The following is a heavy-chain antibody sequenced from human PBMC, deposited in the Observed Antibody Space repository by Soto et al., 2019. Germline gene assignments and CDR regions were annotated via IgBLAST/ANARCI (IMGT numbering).Heavy chain of an antibody. V-gene: IGHV1-18*01. CDR1: GYSFSSYG. CDR3: ARRAEDHYFYYMGV. CDR2: IRPYNGDT. J-gene: IGHJ6*03. Sequence: QAQLVQSGSEVKRPGASVKVSCKASGYSFSSYGIVWVRQAPGQGLGWMGWIRPYNGDTNSAQKFQGRVTLTTDTSTSTAYMELRSLRYDDTAVYYCARRAEDHYFYYMGVWGKGTTVTVSS. D-gene: IGHD1-26*01.